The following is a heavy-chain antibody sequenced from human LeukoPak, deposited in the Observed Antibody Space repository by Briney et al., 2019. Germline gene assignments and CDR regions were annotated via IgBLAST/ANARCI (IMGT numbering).Heavy chain of an antibody. V-gene: IGHV3-30-3*01. CDR1: RFTFSSYA. CDR3: ARGADDYGDYTYDY. Sequence: GGSLRLSCAASRFTFSSYAMHWVRQAPGKGLEWVAVISYDGSNKYYTDSVKGRFTISRDNSKNTLYLQMNSLRAEDTAIYYCARGADDYGDYTYDYWGQGTLVTVSS. D-gene: IGHD4-17*01. J-gene: IGHJ4*02. CDR2: ISYDGSNK.